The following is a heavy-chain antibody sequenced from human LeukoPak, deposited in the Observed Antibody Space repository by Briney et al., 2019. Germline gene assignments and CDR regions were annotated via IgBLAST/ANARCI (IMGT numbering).Heavy chain of an antibody. CDR2: TYYRSKWYN. CDR1: GDIVSSNSAA. V-gene: IGHV6-1*01. CDR3: AREQPPISPSGMDV. J-gene: IGHJ6*02. Sequence: SQTLSLTCAISGDIVSSNSAAWNWIRQSPSRGLEWLGRTYYRSKWYNDYAVSVKSRITTNPDTSKNQFSLQLNSVTPEDTAVYYCAREQPPISPSGMDVWGQGTTVTVSS. D-gene: IGHD1-1*01.